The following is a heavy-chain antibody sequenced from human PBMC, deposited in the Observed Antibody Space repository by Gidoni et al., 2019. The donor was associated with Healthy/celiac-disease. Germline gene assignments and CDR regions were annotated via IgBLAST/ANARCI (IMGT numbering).Heavy chain of an antibody. CDR1: GGSISSGSYY. CDR2: IYTSGST. D-gene: IGHD3-3*01. CDR3: ARDGSGYYILGYMDV. J-gene: IGHJ6*03. Sequence: QVQLQESGPGLVKPSQTLSLTCTVSGGSISSGSYYWSWLRQPAGKGLEWIGRIYTSGSTNYNPSLKSRVTMSVDTSKNQFSLKLSSVTAADTAVYYCARDGSGYYILGYMDVWGKGTTVTVSS. V-gene: IGHV4-61*02.